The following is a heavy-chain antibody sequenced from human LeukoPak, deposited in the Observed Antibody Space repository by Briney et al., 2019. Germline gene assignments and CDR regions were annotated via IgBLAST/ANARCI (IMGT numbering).Heavy chain of an antibody. V-gene: IGHV3-48*01. D-gene: IGHD2-2*02. J-gene: IGHJ6*03. CDR2: ISSSSTI. CDR3: AKAPGDCSSTSCYKLSRYYYYYYYMDV. CDR1: GFTFSSYS. Sequence: GGSLTLSCAASGFTFSSYSMNWVRQAPGKGLEWVSYISSSSTIYYADSVKGRFTISSDNPKNSLSLPMNRLRAEDTAVYYCAKAPGDCSSTSCYKLSRYYYYYYYMDVWGKGTTVTVSS.